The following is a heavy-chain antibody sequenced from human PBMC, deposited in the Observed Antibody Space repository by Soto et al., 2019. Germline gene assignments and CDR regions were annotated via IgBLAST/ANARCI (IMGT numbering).Heavy chain of an antibody. J-gene: IGHJ4*02. CDR3: AKSPAYCGGDCYIYFDY. CDR2: ISGSGGST. V-gene: IGHV3-23*01. D-gene: IGHD2-21*02. CDR1: GFTLSSYA. Sequence: GGSLRLSCAASGFTLSSYAMSWVRQAPGKGLEWVSAISGSGGSTYYADSVKGRFTISRDNSKNTLYLQMNSLRAEDTAVYYCAKSPAYCGGDCYIYFDYWGQGTLVTVSS.